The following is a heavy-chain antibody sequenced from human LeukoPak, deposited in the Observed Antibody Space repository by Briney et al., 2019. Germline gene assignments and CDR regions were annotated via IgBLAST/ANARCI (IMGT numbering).Heavy chain of an antibody. J-gene: IGHJ4*02. D-gene: IGHD6-13*01. Sequence: PSETLSLTCAVSGYSISSGYYWGWIRQPPGKGLEWIGSIYYSGSTYYNPSLKSRVTISVDTSKNQFSLKLSSVTAADTAVYYCARRVAASIDYWGQGTLVTVSS. CDR1: GYSISSGYY. CDR2: IYYSGST. CDR3: ARRVAASIDY. V-gene: IGHV4-38-2*01.